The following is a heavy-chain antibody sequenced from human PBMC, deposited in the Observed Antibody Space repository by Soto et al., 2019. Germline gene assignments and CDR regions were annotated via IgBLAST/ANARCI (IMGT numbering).Heavy chain of an antibody. D-gene: IGHD3-22*01. CDR2: IHNSGTS. Sequence: SETLSLTCTLSVDTSTSYYWGWIRHSPGKGLEWIGHIHNSGTSTHNPSLNGRVTISIDMSKKQFSLKLTSLTSADTAVYYCARDLYDSVGYTWLDSGSQGTLVTVYS. CDR3: ARDLYDSVGYTWLDS. V-gene: IGHV4-59*01. J-gene: IGHJ5*01. CDR1: VDTSTSYY.